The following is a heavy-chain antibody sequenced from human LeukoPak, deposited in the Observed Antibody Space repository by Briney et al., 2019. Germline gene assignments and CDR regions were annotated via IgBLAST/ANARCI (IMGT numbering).Heavy chain of an antibody. J-gene: IGHJ5*02. CDR1: GYTFTSYG. CDR3: ARDKFTYYYSSGSYWFDP. CDR2: ISAYDGNT. V-gene: IGHV1-18*01. D-gene: IGHD3-10*01. Sequence: ASVKVSCKASGYTFTSYGISWVRQAPGQGLEWMGWISAYDGNTNYAQKLQGRVTMTTDTSTSTAYMELRSLRSDDTAVYYCARDKFTYYYSSGSYWFDPWGQGTLVTVSS.